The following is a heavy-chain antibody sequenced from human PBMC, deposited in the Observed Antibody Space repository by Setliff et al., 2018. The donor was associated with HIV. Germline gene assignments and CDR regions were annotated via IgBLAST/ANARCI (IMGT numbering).Heavy chain of an antibody. CDR1: GGSISSRDYY. D-gene: IGHD4-17*01. Sequence: PSETLSLTCTVSGGSISSRDYYWGWIRQPPGKGLEWIGSIYYSGSTYYNPSLESRVSISVDTSKSQLSLKLIPVTAADTAVYYCARQPLSRRRGTAVTTVGAFDIWGQGTKVTVSS. J-gene: IGHJ3*02. V-gene: IGHV4-39*01. CDR3: ARQPLSRRRGTAVTTVGAFDI. CDR2: IYYSGST.